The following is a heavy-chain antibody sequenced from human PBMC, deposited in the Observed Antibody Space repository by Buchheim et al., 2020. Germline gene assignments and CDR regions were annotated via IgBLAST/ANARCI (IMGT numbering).Heavy chain of an antibody. CDR1: GFTFSSYG. CDR2: IWYDGSNK. D-gene: IGHD3-10*01. Sequence: QVQLVESGGGVVQPGRSLRLSCAASGFTFSSYGMHWVRQAPGKGLEWVAVIWYDGSNKYYADSVKGRFTISRDNSKNTLYLQMNSLRAEDTAVYYCARSMVRGVIIWPNYGMDVWGQGTT. V-gene: IGHV3-33*01. J-gene: IGHJ6*02. CDR3: ARSMVRGVIIWPNYGMDV.